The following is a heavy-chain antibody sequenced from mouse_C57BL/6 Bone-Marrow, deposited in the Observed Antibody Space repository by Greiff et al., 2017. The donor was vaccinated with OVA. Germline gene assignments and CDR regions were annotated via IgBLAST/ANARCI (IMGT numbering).Heavy chain of an antibody. CDR2: INPNNGGT. CDR1: GYTFTDYY. Sequence: VQLQQSGPELVKPGASVKISCKASGYTFTDYYMNWVKQSHGKSLEWIGDINPNNGGTSYNQKFKGKATLTVDKSSSTAYMELRSLTSEDSAVYYCARLGYYYGSRDFDYWGQGTTLTVSS. D-gene: IGHD1-1*01. J-gene: IGHJ2*01. CDR3: ARLGYYYGSRDFDY. V-gene: IGHV1-26*01.